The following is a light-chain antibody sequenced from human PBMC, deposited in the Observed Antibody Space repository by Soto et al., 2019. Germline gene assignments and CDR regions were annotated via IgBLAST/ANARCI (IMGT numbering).Light chain of an antibody. CDR1: SSDNGAYNF. CDR3: SSYAGSNNYVV. Sequence: QSALTQPPSASGSPGQSVSISCTGTSSDNGAYNFVSWYQQHPGKAPRLMIYGVSKRPSGVPDRFSGSKSGNTASLTVSGLQAEDEADYYCSSYAGSNNYVVFGGGTKVTVL. J-gene: IGLJ2*01. CDR2: GVS. V-gene: IGLV2-8*01.